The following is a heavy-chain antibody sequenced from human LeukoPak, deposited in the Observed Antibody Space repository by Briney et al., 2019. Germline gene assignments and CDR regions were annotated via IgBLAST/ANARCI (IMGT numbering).Heavy chain of an antibody. D-gene: IGHD5-18*01. CDR1: GGSFSGYY. Sequence: SETLSLTCAVYGGSFSGYYWSWIRQPPGKGLEWIGEINHSGSTNYNPSLKSRVTISVDTSKNQFSLKLSSVTAADTAVYYCARARRGYSYDSTPYSSSTNWFDPWGQGTLVTVSS. CDR2: INHSGST. J-gene: IGHJ5*02. V-gene: IGHV4-34*01. CDR3: ARARRGYSYDSTPYSSSTNWFDP.